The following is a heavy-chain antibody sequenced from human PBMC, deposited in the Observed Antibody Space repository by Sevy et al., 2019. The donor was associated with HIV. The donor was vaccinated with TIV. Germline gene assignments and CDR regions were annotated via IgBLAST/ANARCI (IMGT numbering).Heavy chain of an antibody. CDR2: IKQDGTDK. CDR3: ARALADWGSFHYSS. J-gene: IGHJ4*02. CDR1: GFTFATYW. V-gene: IGHV3-7*01. D-gene: IGHD3-16*02. Sequence: GGSLRLSCAASGFTFATYWMTWVRQAPGKGLEWLAYIKQDGTDKYYVDSVRGRFAISRDNAKNSLYLHMSGLRAEDTALYYCARALADWGSFHYSSWGRGTLVTVSS.